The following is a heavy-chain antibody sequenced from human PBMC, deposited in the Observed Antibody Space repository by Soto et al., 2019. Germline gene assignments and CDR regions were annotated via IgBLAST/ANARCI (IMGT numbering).Heavy chain of an antibody. CDR3: ARSYNGYSGSYFFDY. CDR2: IDWDDVK. Sequence: SGPTLVNPTQTLTLTCTFSGFSLSTSGMCVSWIRQPPGKALEWLALIDWDDVKYYSTSLKTRLTISKDTSKNQVVLTMTNMDPVDTATYYCARSYNGYSGSYFFDYWGQGTLVTVAS. J-gene: IGHJ4*02. CDR1: GFSLSTSGMC. V-gene: IGHV2-70*01. D-gene: IGHD1-26*01.